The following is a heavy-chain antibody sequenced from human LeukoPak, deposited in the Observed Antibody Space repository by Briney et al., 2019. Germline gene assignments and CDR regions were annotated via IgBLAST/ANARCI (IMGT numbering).Heavy chain of an antibody. D-gene: IGHD3-10*01. CDR3: ARSNTMVRGVISTGYYYYGMDV. CDR1: GGSISSYY. J-gene: IGHJ6*02. V-gene: IGHV4-4*07. CDR2: IYTSGST. Sequence: PSETLSLTCTVSGGSISSYYWSWIRQPAGEGLEWIGRIYTSGSTNYNPSLKSRVTMSVDTSKNQFSLKLSSVTAADTAVYYCARSNTMVRGVISTGYYYYGMDVWGQGTTVTVSS.